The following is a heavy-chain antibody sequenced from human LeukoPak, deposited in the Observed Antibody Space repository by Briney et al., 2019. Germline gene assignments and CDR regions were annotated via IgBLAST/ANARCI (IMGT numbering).Heavy chain of an antibody. J-gene: IGHJ4*02. CDR1: GFTFSSYN. D-gene: IGHD3-3*01. CDR3: ARGDFWSGYPNFDY. Sequence: PGGSLRLSCAASGFTFSSYNMNWVRQAPGKGLEWVSYISSSSTIYYADSVKGRFTISRDNAKNSLYLQMNSLRAEDTAVYYCARGDFWSGYPNFDYWGQGTLVTVSS. V-gene: IGHV3-48*01. CDR2: ISSSSTI.